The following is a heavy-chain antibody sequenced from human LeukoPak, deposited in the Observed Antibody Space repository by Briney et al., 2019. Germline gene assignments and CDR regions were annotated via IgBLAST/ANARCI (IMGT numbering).Heavy chain of an antibody. CDR2: TSTYDGNT. CDR3: ARDVGAPAPDSFDI. V-gene: IGHV1-18*01. D-gene: IGHD1-26*01. Sequence: ASVKVSCKASGYTFTRYGINWVRQAPGQGLEWMRWTSTYDGNTKYAQNLQGRVTLTRDTSTTTASMELRSLRSDDTAVYYCARDVGAPAPDSFDIWGQGTMVTVSS. J-gene: IGHJ3*02. CDR1: GYTFTRYG.